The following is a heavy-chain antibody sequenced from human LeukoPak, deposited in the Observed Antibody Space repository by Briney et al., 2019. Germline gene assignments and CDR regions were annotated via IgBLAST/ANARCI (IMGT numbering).Heavy chain of an antibody. CDR1: GGSISSGSYY. V-gene: IGHV4-39*07. J-gene: IGHJ4*02. Sequence: SETLSLTFTVSGGSISSGSYYWGWIRQPPGKGLEWIGSIYYSGSTYYKPSLKSRVTISLDTSKNQFSLKLSSVTAADTAVYYCARAYSPPQWSPFDYWGQGTLVTVSS. CDR2: IYYSGST. D-gene: IGHD6-13*01. CDR3: ARAYSPPQWSPFDY.